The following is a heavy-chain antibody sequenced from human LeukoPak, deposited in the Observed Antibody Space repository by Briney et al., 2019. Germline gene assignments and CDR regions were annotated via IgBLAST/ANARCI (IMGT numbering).Heavy chain of an antibody. CDR3: ARDYEYSSSSRPILFDY. V-gene: IGHV4-4*07. CDR2: IYTSGST. D-gene: IGHD6-6*01. Sequence: PSETLSLTCTLSVRPISSYYGIWIRQPAGKGLEWIGRIYTSGSTNYNPSLKSRVTMSVDTSKNQFSLKLSSVTAADTAVYYCARDYEYSSSSRPILFDYWGQGTLVTVSS. J-gene: IGHJ4*02. CDR1: VRPISSYY.